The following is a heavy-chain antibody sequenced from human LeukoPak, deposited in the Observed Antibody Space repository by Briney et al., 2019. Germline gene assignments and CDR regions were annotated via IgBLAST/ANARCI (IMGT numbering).Heavy chain of an antibody. CDR3: ARDTPFVVVPAAISWFDP. CDR2: ISYDGSNK. D-gene: IGHD2-2*01. J-gene: IGHJ5*02. CDR1: GFTFSSYA. Sequence: GGSLRLSCAASGFTFSSYAMHWVRQAPGKGLEWVAVISYDGSNKYYADSVKGRFTISRDNSKNTLYLQMNSLRSEDTAVYYCARDTPFVVVPAAISWFDPWGQGTLVTVSS. V-gene: IGHV3-30*04.